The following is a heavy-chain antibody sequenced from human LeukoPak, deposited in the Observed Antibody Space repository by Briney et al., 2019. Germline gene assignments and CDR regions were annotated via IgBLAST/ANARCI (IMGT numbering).Heavy chain of an antibody. CDR2: IYYSGST. CDR3: AREPRGSYVDY. D-gene: IGHD1-26*01. J-gene: IGHJ4*02. Sequence: NASETLSLTCTVSGGSISSSSYYWGWIRQPPGKGLEWIGSIYYSGSTYYNPSLKSRVTISVDTSKNQFSLKLSSVTAADTAVYYCAREPRGSYVDYWGQGTLVTVSS. CDR1: GGSISSSSYY. V-gene: IGHV4-39*02.